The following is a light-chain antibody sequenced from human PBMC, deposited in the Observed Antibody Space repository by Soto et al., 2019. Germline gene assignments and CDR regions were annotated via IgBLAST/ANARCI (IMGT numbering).Light chain of an antibody. J-gene: IGKJ1*01. V-gene: IGKV3-20*01. CDR3: HQYDTSPRT. Sequence: EILLTQSPGTLSLSPRERATLSCRASQSISSSFLAWYQQKAGQAPRLLISGASSRAPGIPDRVSGSGSGTDVSLTISRLEPEDFALYYCHQYDTSPRTFGQGTKVDI. CDR2: GAS. CDR1: QSISSSF.